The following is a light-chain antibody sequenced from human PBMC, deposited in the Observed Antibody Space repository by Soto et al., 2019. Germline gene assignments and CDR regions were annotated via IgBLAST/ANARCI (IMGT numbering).Light chain of an antibody. Sequence: EIVLTQSPGTLSLSPGESATLSCRASQSVTGTSLAWYRQKPGLAPRLLIYGASSRATGISDRFSGSGSATDFTLTISRLEPEDFAVYYCQFYGNSPPSTFGQRTRLEIK. V-gene: IGKV3-20*01. J-gene: IGKJ5*01. CDR2: GAS. CDR3: QFYGNSPPST. CDR1: QSVTGTS.